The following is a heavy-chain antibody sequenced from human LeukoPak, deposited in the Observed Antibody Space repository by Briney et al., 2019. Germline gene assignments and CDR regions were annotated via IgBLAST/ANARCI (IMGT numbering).Heavy chain of an antibody. J-gene: IGHJ3*02. CDR3: ARVDSRDALDI. CDR1: GFTFSSFE. V-gene: IGHV3-48*03. CDR2: IGSGGRTI. D-gene: IGHD3-22*01. Sequence: HPGGSLRLSCEGSGFTFSSFEMNWVRQAPGKGLEWLSYIGSGGRTIYYADSVKGRFTISRDNARNSLYLQMNSLRAEDTAVYHCARVDSRDALDIWGQGTMVTVSS.